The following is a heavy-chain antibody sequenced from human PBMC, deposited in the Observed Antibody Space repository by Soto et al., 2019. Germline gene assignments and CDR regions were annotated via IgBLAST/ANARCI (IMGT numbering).Heavy chain of an antibody. V-gene: IGHV3-30-3*01. J-gene: IGHJ5*02. CDR1: GFTFSSYA. CDR3: ARDPGYSYGYETTSNWFDP. CDR2: ISYDGSNK. Sequence: GGSLRLSCAASGFTFSSYAMHWVRQAPGKGLEWVAVISYDGSNKYYADSVKGRFTISRDNSKNTLYLQMNSLRAEDTAVYYCARDPGYSYGYETTSNWFDPSGQGTLVTVSS. D-gene: IGHD5-18*01.